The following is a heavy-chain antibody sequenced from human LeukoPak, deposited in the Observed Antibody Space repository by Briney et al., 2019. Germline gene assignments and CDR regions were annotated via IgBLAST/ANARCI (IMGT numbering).Heavy chain of an antibody. Sequence: PSETLSLTCAVYGGSFSGYYWSWIRQPPGKGLEWIGEINHSGSTNYNPSLKSRVTISVDTSKNQFSLKLSSVTAADTAVYYCARGSARDWVTMIVVVTNAFDIWGQGTMVTVSS. CDR1: GGSFSGYY. CDR3: ARGSARDWVTMIVVVTNAFDI. D-gene: IGHD3-22*01. CDR2: INHSGST. J-gene: IGHJ3*02. V-gene: IGHV4-34*01.